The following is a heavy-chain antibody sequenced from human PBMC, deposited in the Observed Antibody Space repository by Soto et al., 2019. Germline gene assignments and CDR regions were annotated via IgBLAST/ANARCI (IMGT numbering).Heavy chain of an antibody. CDR3: AKAGLHWWSHGIDF. V-gene: IGHV3-30*18. J-gene: IGHJ4*02. CDR2: ISHDGRNK. D-gene: IGHD2-8*02. Sequence: GGSLRLSCEGSGFIFGKYDMYWVRQAPGKGLEWVTKISHDGRNKDYEDSVQGRFTISRDNSRDTMYLEMNSLRPEDTAIYYCAKAGLHWWSHGIDFWGQGTRVSVSS. CDR1: GFIFGKYD.